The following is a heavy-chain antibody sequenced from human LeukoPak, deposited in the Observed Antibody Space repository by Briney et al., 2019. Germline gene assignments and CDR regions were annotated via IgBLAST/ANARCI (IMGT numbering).Heavy chain of an antibody. CDR3: TTDPMYSPSLY. V-gene: IGHV3-15*01. CDR2: IKSKTDGGTT. D-gene: IGHD6-13*01. CDR1: GFTFSNAW. Sequence: PGESLRLSCAASGFTFSNAWTSWVRQAPGKGLEWVGRIKSKTDGGTTDYAAPVKGRFTISRDDSKNTLYLQMNSLKTEDTAVYYCTTDPMYSPSLYWGQGTLVTVSS. J-gene: IGHJ4*02.